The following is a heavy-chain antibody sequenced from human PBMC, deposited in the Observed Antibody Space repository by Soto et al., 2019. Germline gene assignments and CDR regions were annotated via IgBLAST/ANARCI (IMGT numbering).Heavy chain of an antibody. J-gene: IGHJ6*02. CDR3: AREVPGLDGRGGMDV. V-gene: IGHV3-74*01. CDR1: GFTFSSYW. CDR2: INSDGSST. Sequence: GGSLRLSCAASGFTFSSYWMHWVRQAPGKGLVWVSRINSDGSSTSYADSVKGRFTISRDNAKNTLYLQMNSLRAEDTAVYYCAREVPGLDGRGGMDVWGQGTTVTVSS. D-gene: IGHD3-10*01.